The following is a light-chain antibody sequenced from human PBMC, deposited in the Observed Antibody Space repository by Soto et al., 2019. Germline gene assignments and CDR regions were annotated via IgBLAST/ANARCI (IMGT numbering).Light chain of an antibody. CDR3: QQLNTYPVT. CDR2: AAS. Sequence: IQLTQSPSSLSASVGDSVTITCRASQGVSRYLSWYQQKPGRAPILLISAASTLQSGVPARFSDIGSGTDFTLSITSLQPEDFATYYCQQLNTYPVTFCGGTKVEIK. J-gene: IGKJ4*01. CDR1: QGVSRY. V-gene: IGKV1-9*01.